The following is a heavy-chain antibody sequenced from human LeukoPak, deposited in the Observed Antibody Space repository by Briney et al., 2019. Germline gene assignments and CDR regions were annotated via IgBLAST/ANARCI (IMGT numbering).Heavy chain of an antibody. CDR1: GFTFSSYS. Sequence: GGSLRLSCAASGFTFSSYSMNWVRQAPGKGLEWVSSISSSSSYIYYADSVKGRFTISRDNAKNSLYLQMNSLRAEDTAVYYCARGKYKSGWILDYWGQGILVTVSS. D-gene: IGHD6-19*01. CDR2: ISSSSSYI. CDR3: ARGKYKSGWILDY. J-gene: IGHJ4*02. V-gene: IGHV3-21*01.